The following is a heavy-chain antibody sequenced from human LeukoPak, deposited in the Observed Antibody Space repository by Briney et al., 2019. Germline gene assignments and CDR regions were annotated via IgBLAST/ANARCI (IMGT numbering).Heavy chain of an antibody. J-gene: IGHJ4*02. Sequence: PSETLSLTCTVSGGSISSYYWSWIRQPPGKGLEWIGYIYYSGSTNYNPSLKSRVTISVDTSKNQFSLKLSSVTAADTAIYCCARQMYYYFDYWGQGTLVTVSS. D-gene: IGHD2-8*01. CDR3: ARQMYYYFDY. CDR1: GGSISSYY. CDR2: IYYSGST. V-gene: IGHV4-59*08.